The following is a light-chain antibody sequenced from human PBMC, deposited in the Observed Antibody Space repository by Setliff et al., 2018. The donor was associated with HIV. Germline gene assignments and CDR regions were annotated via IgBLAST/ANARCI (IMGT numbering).Light chain of an antibody. CDR2: DAS. Sequence: EIVLTQSPGTLSLSPGERATLSCRASQTVDSSYLGWYQQRPGQAPRLLIYDASIRATGIPDRFSGSGSGTDFTLTISRLEPEDVAVYYCQQYGSSLLTFGGGTKV. CDR3: QQYGSSLLT. CDR1: QTVDSSY. J-gene: IGKJ4*01. V-gene: IGKV3-20*01.